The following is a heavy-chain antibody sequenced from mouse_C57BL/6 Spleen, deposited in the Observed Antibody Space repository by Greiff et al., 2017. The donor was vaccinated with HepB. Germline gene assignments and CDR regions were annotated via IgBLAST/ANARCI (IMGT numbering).Heavy chain of an antibody. CDR2: INPSSGYT. V-gene: IGHV1-7*01. J-gene: IGHJ1*03. CDR3: ARGKYYGSSYGYFDV. D-gene: IGHD1-1*01. CDR1: GYTFTSYW. Sequence: VQLQQSGAELAKPGASVKLSCKASGYTFTSYWMHWVKQRPGQGLEWIGYINPSSGYTKYNQKFKDKATLTAGKSSSTAYMQLSSLTYEDSAVYYWARGKYYGSSYGYFDVWGTGTTVTVSS.